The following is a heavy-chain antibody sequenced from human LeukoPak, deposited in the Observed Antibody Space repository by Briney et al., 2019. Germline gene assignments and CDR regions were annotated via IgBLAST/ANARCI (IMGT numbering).Heavy chain of an antibody. D-gene: IGHD3-22*01. CDR1: GLTFSSYT. Sequence: GGSLRLSCAASGLTFSSYTMNWVRQAPGRGLEWVSSISGSGYTTHYADSVQGRFTISRDNSNNTLYLQMNSLRAEDTAVYYCARVGYDSNGFDYWGQGTLVTVSS. V-gene: IGHV3-23*01. J-gene: IGHJ4*02. CDR2: ISGSGYTT. CDR3: ARVGYDSNGFDY.